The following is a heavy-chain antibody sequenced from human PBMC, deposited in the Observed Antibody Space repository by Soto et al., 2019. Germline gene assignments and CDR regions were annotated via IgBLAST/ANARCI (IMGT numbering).Heavy chain of an antibody. V-gene: IGHV4-59*08. CDR1: GGSISSYY. D-gene: IGHD4-17*01. CDR3: ARITTTVANCFDP. CDR2: IYYSGST. J-gene: IGHJ5*02. Sequence: SETPSLTCTVSGGSISSYYWSWIRQPPGKGLEWIGYIYYSGSTNYNPSLKSRVTISVDTSKNQFSLKLSSVTAADTAVYYCARITTTVANCFDPWGQGTLVTVSS.